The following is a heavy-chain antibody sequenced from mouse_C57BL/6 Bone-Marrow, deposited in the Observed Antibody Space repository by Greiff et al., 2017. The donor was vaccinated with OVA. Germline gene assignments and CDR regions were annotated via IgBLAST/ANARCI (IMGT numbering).Heavy chain of an antibody. CDR3: ARPPVVEFFDY. D-gene: IGHD1-1*01. CDR2: IYPRSGNT. CDR1: GYTFTSYG. J-gene: IGHJ2*01. Sequence: QVQLKQSGAELARPGASVKLSCKASGYTFTSYGISWVKQRTGQGLEWIGEIYPRSGNTYYNEKFKGKATLTADKSSSTAYMELRSLTSEDSAVYFCARPPVVEFFDYWGQGTTLTVSS. V-gene: IGHV1-81*01.